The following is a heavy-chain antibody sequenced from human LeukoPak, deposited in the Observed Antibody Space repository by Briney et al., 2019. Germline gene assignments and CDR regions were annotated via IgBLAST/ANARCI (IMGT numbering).Heavy chain of an antibody. CDR1: GFTFSDYG. Sequence: GGSLRLSCAASGFTFSDYGMYWVRQAPGKGLEWVSGVSGSGGSTYHADSVKGRFTISRDNSKNTLYLQMNSLRAEDTAVYYCAKDLDIVATITGNWGQGTLVTVSS. CDR2: VSGSGGST. J-gene: IGHJ4*02. D-gene: IGHD5-12*01. CDR3: AKDLDIVATITGN. V-gene: IGHV3-23*01.